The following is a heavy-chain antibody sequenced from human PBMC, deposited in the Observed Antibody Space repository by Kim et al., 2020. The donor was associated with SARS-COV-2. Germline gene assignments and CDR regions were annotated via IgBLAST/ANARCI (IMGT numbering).Heavy chain of an antibody. J-gene: IGHJ6*02. CDR1: GFTFSSYG. V-gene: IGHV3-33*05. CDR2: ISYDGSNK. CDR3: ARVLGAAAGTYYYTLWTS. D-gene: IGHD6-13*01. Sequence: GGSLRLSCAASGFTFSSYGLHWVRQAPGKGLEWVAVISYDGSNKYYADSVKGRFTISRDNSKNTLYLQMNSLRAEDTAVYYCARVLGAAAGTYYYTLWTSGAKGPRSPSP.